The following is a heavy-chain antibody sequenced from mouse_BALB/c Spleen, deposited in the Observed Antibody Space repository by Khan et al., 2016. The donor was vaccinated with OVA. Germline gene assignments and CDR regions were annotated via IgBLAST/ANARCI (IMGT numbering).Heavy chain of an antibody. D-gene: IGHD2-14*01. V-gene: IGHV1-34*01. J-gene: IGHJ3*01. Sequence: VQLKESGPDLVQPGASVKISCKASGYSFTLYYMTWVKQSHGKSLEWIGRVHPNTGGSDYNQEFKGKAILTVDKSSNTAYMELHSLTSEDSAVDYCARWYDFVAYWGQGTLVTVSA. CDR3: ARWYDFVAY. CDR2: VHPNTGGS. CDR1: GYSFTLYY.